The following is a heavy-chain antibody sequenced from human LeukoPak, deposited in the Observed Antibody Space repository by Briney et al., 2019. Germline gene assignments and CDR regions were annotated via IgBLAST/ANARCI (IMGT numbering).Heavy chain of an antibody. V-gene: IGHV3-48*01. Sequence: PGGSVRLSCAASGFTFSIYSINCVRQAPGKGLEWVSYISSSRNIYHADSVKGRFTNARDNAKNSLYLQMNSLRAEDTAVYYCARGRERLPDAFDIWGQGTMVTVSS. CDR2: ISSSRNI. CDR1: GFTFSIYS. D-gene: IGHD1-1*01. CDR3: ARGRERLPDAFDI. J-gene: IGHJ3*02.